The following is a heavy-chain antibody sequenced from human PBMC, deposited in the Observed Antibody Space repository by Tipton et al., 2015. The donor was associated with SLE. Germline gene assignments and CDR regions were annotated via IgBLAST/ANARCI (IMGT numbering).Heavy chain of an antibody. CDR3: ARATDWNLSPDV. D-gene: IGHD1-7*01. V-gene: IGHV4-31*02. J-gene: IGHJ6*04. CDR2: IYYSGNT. Sequence: LRLSCAASGITFSRYWMSWVRQRPGEGLEWIGYIYYSGNTYYDPSLGSRLTISVDTSKDQFSLRLTSVTAADTAVYYCARATDWNLSPDVWGKGTTVTVSS. CDR1: GITFSRYW.